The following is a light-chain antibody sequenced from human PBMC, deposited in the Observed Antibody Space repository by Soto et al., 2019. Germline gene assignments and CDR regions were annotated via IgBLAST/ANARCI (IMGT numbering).Light chain of an antibody. V-gene: IGKV1-6*01. CDR2: GAS. CDR3: LQDINYPWT. CDR1: QGIGNA. J-gene: IGKJ1*01. Sequence: QMTHSASSLAASVLYRATISCRTSQGIGNALGWYQQKPGKPPKVLIYGASNLQSGVPPRFSGSGSGTDFTLAISSLQPEDSATYYCLQDINYPWTFGQGTKVDIK.